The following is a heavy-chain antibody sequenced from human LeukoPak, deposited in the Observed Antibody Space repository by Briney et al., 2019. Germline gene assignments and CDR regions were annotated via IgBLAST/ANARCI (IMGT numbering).Heavy chain of an antibody. CDR1: GGSISSYY. V-gene: IGHV4-59*01. CDR3: ARGTYYYDSSGYYPNTFDY. CDR2: IYYSGST. J-gene: IGHJ4*02. Sequence: PSETLSLTCTVSGGSISSYYWSWIRQPPGKGLEWIGYIYYSGSTNYNSSLKSRVTISVDTSKNQFSLKLSSVTAADTAVYYCARGTYYYDSSGYYPNTFDYWGQGTLVTVSS. D-gene: IGHD3-22*01.